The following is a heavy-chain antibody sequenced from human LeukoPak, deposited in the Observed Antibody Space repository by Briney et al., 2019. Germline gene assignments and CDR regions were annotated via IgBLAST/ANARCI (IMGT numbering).Heavy chain of an antibody. J-gene: IGHJ5*02. Sequence: SVKVSCKASGGTFSSYAISWVRQAPGQGLEWMGRIIPILGIANYAQKFQGRVTVTADKSTSTAYMELSSLRSEDTAVYYCARSHNGDYITGFDPWGQGTLVTVSS. CDR3: ARSHNGDYITGFDP. CDR2: IIPILGIA. V-gene: IGHV1-69*04. D-gene: IGHD4-17*01. CDR1: GGTFSSYA.